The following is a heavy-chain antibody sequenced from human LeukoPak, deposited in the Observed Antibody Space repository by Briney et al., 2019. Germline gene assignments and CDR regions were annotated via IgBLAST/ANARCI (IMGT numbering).Heavy chain of an antibody. V-gene: IGHV3-23*01. J-gene: IGHJ5*02. CDR1: GFSFSNYG. Sequence: GGSLRLSCAASGFSFSNYGMNWVRQAPGKGLEWVSGITGHGDTTYYADSVKGRFTISRDNAKNSLYLQMNSLRAADTAVYYCAGERITMIVRKNWFDPWGQGTLVTVSS. CDR2: ITGHGDTT. D-gene: IGHD3-22*01. CDR3: AGERITMIVRKNWFDP.